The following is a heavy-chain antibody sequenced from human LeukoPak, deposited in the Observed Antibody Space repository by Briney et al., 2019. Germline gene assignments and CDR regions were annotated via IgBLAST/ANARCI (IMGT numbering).Heavy chain of an antibody. V-gene: IGHV4-4*07. Sequence: SETLSLTCTVSSGSLGSYYWNWLRQPAGKGLEWIGHIYTSGSTNYNPSLKSRVTMSVDTSKNQFSPKLNSVTAADTAFYYCAREYSSSSGKALDYWGQGTLVTVSS. CDR2: IYTSGST. D-gene: IGHD6-6*01. CDR3: AREYSSSSGKALDY. J-gene: IGHJ4*02. CDR1: SGSLGSYY.